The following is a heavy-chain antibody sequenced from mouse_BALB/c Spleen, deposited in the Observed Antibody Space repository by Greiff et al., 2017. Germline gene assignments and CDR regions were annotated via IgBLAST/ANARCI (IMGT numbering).Heavy chain of an antibody. Sequence: VQLQQSGPELVKPGASVRISCKASGYTFTSYYIHWVKQRPGQGLEWIGWIYPGNVNTKYNEKFKGKATLTADKSSSTAYMQLSSLTSEDSAVYFCARIDYYGSSPFAYWGQGTLVTVSA. CDR2: IYPGNVNT. J-gene: IGHJ3*01. D-gene: IGHD1-1*01. CDR1: GYTFTSYY. V-gene: IGHV1S56*01. CDR3: ARIDYYGSSPFAY.